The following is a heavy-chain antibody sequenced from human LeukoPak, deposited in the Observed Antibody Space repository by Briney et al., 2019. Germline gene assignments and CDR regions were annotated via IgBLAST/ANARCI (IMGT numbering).Heavy chain of an antibody. CDR2: FDPEDDET. Sequence: ASVKVSCKVSGYTLTELSMHWVRQAPGKGLEWMGGFDPEDDETIYAQKFQGRVTMTEDTSTDTAYMELSSLRSEDTAVYYCATKGYYHPPSFDYWGQGTLVTVSS. D-gene: IGHD3-3*02. J-gene: IGHJ4*02. CDR3: ATKGYYHPPSFDY. CDR1: GYTLTELS. V-gene: IGHV1-24*01.